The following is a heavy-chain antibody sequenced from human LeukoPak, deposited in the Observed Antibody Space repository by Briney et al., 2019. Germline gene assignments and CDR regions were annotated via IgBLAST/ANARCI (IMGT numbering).Heavy chain of an antibody. Sequence: KSGGSLRLSCAASGFIFSSHGMNWVRQAPGKGLEWVSSISTSSSYIYYADSVKGRFTISRDNARNSLYLQMNTLRAEDTAVYSCARGADGVSSNSRGWFDPWGQGTLVTVSS. CDR3: ARGADGVSSNSRGWFDP. J-gene: IGHJ5*02. V-gene: IGHV3-21*01. CDR1: GFIFSSHG. D-gene: IGHD2-15*01. CDR2: ISTSSSYI.